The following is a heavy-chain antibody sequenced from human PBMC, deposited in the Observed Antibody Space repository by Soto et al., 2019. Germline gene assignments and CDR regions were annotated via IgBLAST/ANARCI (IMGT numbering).Heavy chain of an antibody. Sequence: GGSLRLSCAASGFTFSTYAMSWVRQAPGKGLEWVSSISGSGNSTYYADSMKGRFTISRDNSKNTLYLQVNILRAEDTAVYSCARGPQCTPTSCYTVGLFASGGQGPLVPVSS. CDR1: GFTFSTYA. CDR2: ISGSGNST. V-gene: IGHV3-23*01. CDR3: ARGPQCTPTSCYTVGLFAS. J-gene: IGHJ4*02. D-gene: IGHD2-2*02.